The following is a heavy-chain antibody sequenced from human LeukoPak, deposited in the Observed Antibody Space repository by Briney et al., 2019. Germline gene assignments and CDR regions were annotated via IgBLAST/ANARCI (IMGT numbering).Heavy chain of an antibody. Sequence: SETLSLTCAVYGGSFSGYYWSWIRQPPGKGLEWIGEINHSGSTNYNPSLKSRVTISVDTSKNQFSLKLSSVTAADTAVYYCARGPRRYYYGSGTKYYFDYWGQGTLVTVSS. V-gene: IGHV4-34*01. J-gene: IGHJ4*02. CDR1: GGSFSGYY. CDR3: ARGPRRYYYGSGTKYYFDY. CDR2: INHSGST. D-gene: IGHD3-10*01.